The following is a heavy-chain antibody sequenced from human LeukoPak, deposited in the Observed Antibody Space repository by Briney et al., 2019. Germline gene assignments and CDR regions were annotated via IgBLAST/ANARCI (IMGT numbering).Heavy chain of an antibody. Sequence: PGKSLRLSCAASGLSFSSYDMHWVRQAPGKGLEWVAIIWLDGSAEYYGDSVKGRFTVSRDNSKNTLYLQMDNLRVEDTAVYYCARDLNREDFDYWGQGTLVAVSS. J-gene: IGHJ4*02. D-gene: IGHD1-14*01. CDR2: IWLDGSAE. CDR3: ARDLNREDFDY. V-gene: IGHV3-33*01. CDR1: GLSFSSYD.